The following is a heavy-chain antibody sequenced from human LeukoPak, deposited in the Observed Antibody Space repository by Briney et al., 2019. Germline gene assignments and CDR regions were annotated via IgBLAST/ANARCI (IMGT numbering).Heavy chain of an antibody. V-gene: IGHV1-2*02. D-gene: IGHD5-12*01. J-gene: IGHJ3*02. Sequence: GASVKVSCKASGYTLTSYYMHCVRQAPGQRLERMGWINPNSGGTNYAQKFQGRVTMTRDTSISTAYMELSRLRSGDTAVYYCARDQRSRTNSGYDPVSTDDAFDIWGQGTMVTVSS. CDR3: ARDQRSRTNSGYDPVSTDDAFDI. CDR2: INPNSGGT. CDR1: GYTLTSYY.